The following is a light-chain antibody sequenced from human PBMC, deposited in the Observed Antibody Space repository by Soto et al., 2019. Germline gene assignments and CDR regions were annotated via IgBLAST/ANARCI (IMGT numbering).Light chain of an antibody. Sequence: DIQMTQSPSSLSASVGDTVTITCRASQSISSYLNWYQQKPGKAPKLLIYAASSWPSGVPSRFSGSGSGADFTLTISSLQPEDFATYYCQQANSFPLTFGGGTKVDIK. CDR1: QSISSY. J-gene: IGKJ4*01. V-gene: IGKV1-39*01. CDR2: AAS. CDR3: QQANSFPLT.